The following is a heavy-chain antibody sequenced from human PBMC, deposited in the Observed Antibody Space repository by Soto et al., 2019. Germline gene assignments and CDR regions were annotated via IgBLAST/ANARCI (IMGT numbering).Heavy chain of an antibody. D-gene: IGHD1-1*01. J-gene: IGHJ6*02. CDR3: ARGYNWNEHPNYYGMDV. V-gene: IGHV1-2*04. CDR1: GYTLTGNY. Sequence: GASVKVTCKDSGYTLTGNYRQWVRQAPGQGLEWMGWINPNSGGTNYAQKFQGWVTMTRDTSISTAYMELSRLRSDDTAVYYCARGYNWNEHPNYYGMDVWGQGSTVTVSS. CDR2: INPNSGGT.